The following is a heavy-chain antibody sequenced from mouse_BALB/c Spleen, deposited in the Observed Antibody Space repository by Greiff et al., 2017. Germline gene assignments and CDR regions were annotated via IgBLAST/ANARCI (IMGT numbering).Heavy chain of an antibody. CDR3: AREVNYGSSSWFAY. Sequence: DVQLVESGPGLVKPSQSLSLTCTVTGYSITSDYAWNWIRQFPGNKLEWMGYISYSGSTSYNPSLKSRISITRDTSKNQFFLQLNSVTTEDTATYYCAREVNYGSSSWFAYWGQGTLVTVSA. V-gene: IGHV3-2*02. CDR2: ISYSGST. D-gene: IGHD1-1*01. CDR1: GYSITSDYA. J-gene: IGHJ3*01.